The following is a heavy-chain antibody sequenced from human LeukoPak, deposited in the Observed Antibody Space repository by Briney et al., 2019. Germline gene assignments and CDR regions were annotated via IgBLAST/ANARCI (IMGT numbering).Heavy chain of an antibody. V-gene: IGHV1-2*06. CDR3: ARDRLSAAGRGG. Sequence: ASVKVSCKASGYTFSGYYMHWVRQAPGQGLEWMGRINPNSGGTNYAQNFRGRVTMTTDTSINTAYMELSRLRSDDTAIYYCARDRLSAAGRGGWGQGTLVTVSS. CDR2: INPNSGGT. J-gene: IGHJ4*02. CDR1: GYTFSGYY. D-gene: IGHD6-13*01.